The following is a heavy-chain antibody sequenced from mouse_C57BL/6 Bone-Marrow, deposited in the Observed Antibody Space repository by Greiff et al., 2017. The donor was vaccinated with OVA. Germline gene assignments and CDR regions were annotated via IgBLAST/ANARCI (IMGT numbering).Heavy chain of an antibody. Sequence: VKVVESGPGLVQPSQSLSITCTVSGFSLTSYGVHWVRQSPGKGLEWLGVIWSGGSTDYNAAFISRLSISKDNSKSQVFFKMNSLQADDTAIYYCARNGGTRGVYFDYWGQGTTLTVSS. D-gene: IGHD3-3*01. CDR2: IWSGGST. J-gene: IGHJ2*01. CDR3: ARNGGTRGVYFDY. CDR1: GFSLTSYG. V-gene: IGHV2-2*01.